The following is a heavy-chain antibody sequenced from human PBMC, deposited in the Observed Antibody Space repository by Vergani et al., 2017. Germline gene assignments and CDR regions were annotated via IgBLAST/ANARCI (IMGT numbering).Heavy chain of an antibody. CDR3: VREGSYCGSTTCRNPSYVYYYHMDV. V-gene: IGHV3-33*01. D-gene: IGHD2-21*01. CDR2: IYYDGSKK. CDR1: GFTFSSYG. J-gene: IGHJ6*03. Sequence: QVQLVESGGGVVQPGRSLRLSCAASGFTFSSYGMHWVRQAPGKGLEWVAIIYYDGSKKYYADSVKGRFTISRDNSRNTLDLLMSSLRAEDTAIYYCVREGSYCGSTTCRNPSYVYYYHMDVWGEGATVTVSS.